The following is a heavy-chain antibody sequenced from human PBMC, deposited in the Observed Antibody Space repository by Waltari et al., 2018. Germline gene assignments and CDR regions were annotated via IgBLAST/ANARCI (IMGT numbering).Heavy chain of an antibody. J-gene: IGHJ5*02. D-gene: IGHD3-3*01. V-gene: IGHV4-59*01. CDR3: ARTGFWSGDLNWFDP. CDR1: GASMNNFY. CDR2: IDSSGNT. Sequence: QVQVQESGPGLVTPSETLSLTCTVSGASMNNFYWSWIRQPPGKRLEWIGHIDSSGNTNYNPSLKSRGTISIDTSKNQFSLKLRSVTAADTAVYYCARTGFWSGDLNWFDPWGQGTLVTVSS.